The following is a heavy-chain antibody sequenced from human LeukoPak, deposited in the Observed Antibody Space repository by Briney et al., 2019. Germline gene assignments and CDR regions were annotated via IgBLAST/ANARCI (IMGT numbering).Heavy chain of an antibody. CDR2: IYHSGST. J-gene: IGHJ6*02. V-gene: IGHV4-4*02. CDR1: GGSITTSTSNW. Sequence: PSETLSLTCTVSGGSITTSTSNWWSWVRQPPGKGLEWIGEIYHSGSTNYNPSLESRVTISVDKSKNQFSLRLSSVTAADTAVYFCTRARPLYGMDVWGQGTTVTVSS. CDR3: TRARPLYGMDV.